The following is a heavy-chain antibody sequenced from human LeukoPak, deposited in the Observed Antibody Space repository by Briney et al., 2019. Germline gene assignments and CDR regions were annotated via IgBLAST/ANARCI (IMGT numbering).Heavy chain of an antibody. CDR2: IYYSGST. D-gene: IGHD3-22*01. CDR1: AGSISNISYY. J-gene: IGHJ3*02. CDR3: ARGPYSYDSSGAFDI. V-gene: IGHV4-39*07. Sequence: PSETLSLTCAVSAGSISNISYYWGWIRQPPGKGLEWIGSIYYSGSTSYNPSLKSRVTISVDTSKNQFSLKLSSVTAADTAVYFCARGPYSYDSSGAFDIWGQGTMVTVSS.